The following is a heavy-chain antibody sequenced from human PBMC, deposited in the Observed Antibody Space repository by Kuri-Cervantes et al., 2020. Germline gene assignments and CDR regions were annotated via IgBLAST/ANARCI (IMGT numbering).Heavy chain of an antibody. CDR2: ISYDGSNK. V-gene: IGHV3-30*18. J-gene: IGHJ1*01. D-gene: IGHD1-26*01. Sequence: GESLKISCAASGFTFSSYGMHWVRQAPGKGLEWVAVISYDGSNKYSADSVKGRFTISRDNSKNTLYLQMNSLRAEDTAVYYCAKGPIVGAIPYFQHLGQGNLVNVSS. CDR3: AKGPIVGAIPYFQH. CDR1: GFTFSSYG.